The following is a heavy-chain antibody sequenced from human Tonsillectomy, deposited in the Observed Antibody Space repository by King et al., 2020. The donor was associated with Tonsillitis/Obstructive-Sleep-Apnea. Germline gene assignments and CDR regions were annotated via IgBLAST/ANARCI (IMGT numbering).Heavy chain of an antibody. D-gene: IGHD2-21*01. CDR3: AKACECYFLRYSFDI. CDR1: GFTFSNYG. J-gene: IGHJ3*02. V-gene: IGHV3-30*18. CDR2: ISYDGSDK. Sequence: VQLVESGGGVVQPGRSLRLSCAASGFTFSNYGMHWVRQAPGKGLEWVAVISYDGSDKYYADSVKGRFTISRDNSKNTLYVEMNSLRAEDTVLYYCAKACECYFLRYSFDIWGQGTMVTVSS.